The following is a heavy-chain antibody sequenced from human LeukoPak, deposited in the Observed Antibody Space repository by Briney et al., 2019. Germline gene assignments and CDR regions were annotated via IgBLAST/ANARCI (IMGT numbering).Heavy chain of an antibody. D-gene: IGHD2-15*01. V-gene: IGHV3-33*06. CDR2: IWYDGSNK. CDR1: GFTFSSYG. Sequence: PGRSLRLPCAASGFTFSSYGMHWVRQAPGKGLEWVAVIWYDGSNKYYADSVKGRFTISRDNSKNTLYLQMNSLRAEDTAVYYCAKDYGVVVAYYFDYWGQGTLVTVSS. J-gene: IGHJ4*02. CDR3: AKDYGVVVAYYFDY.